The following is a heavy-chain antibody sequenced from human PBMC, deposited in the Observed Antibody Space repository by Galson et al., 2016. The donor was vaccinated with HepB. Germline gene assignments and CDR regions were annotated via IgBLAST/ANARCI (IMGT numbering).Heavy chain of an antibody. D-gene: IGHD4-11*01. Sequence: SLRLSCATSGFTFGDYAMSGFRPAPGKGLEWVGFIRSKTYGGTTEFARSVKARFTISRDDSKSFAYLQISSLNTGDTAVYYCARGTPDYRPYYFDYWGQGTLVTVSS. CDR2: IRSKTYGGTT. J-gene: IGHJ4*02. V-gene: IGHV3-49*03. CDR1: GFTFGDYA. CDR3: ARGTPDYRPYYFDY.